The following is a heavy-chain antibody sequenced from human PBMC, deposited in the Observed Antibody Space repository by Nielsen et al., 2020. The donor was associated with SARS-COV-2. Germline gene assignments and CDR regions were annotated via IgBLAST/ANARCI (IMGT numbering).Heavy chain of an antibody. CDR3: AKELEVCCHYMDV. CDR1: GFALSAYG. D-gene: IGHD5/OR15-5a*01. V-gene: IGHV3-48*02. J-gene: IGHJ6*03. Sequence: LKISCTASGFALSAYGMDWVRQVPGRGLAWLAHIRMSDGATQYADSVRGRFTISRDNAKNSLYLQMNSLRDEDTAVYFCAKELEVCCHYMDVWGKGTTVTVSS. CDR2: IRMSDGAT.